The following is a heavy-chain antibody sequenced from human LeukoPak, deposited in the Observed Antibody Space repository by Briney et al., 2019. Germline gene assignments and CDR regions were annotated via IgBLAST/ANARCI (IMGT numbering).Heavy chain of an antibody. CDR1: GFTFSSYG. J-gene: IGHJ6*02. CDR2: ISYDGSNK. CDR3: AKEPRNYYYYGMDV. V-gene: IGHV3-30*18. Sequence: GGSLRLSCAASGFTFSSYGMHWVRQAPGKGLERVAVISYDGSNKYYADSVKGRFTISRDNSKNTLYLQMNSLRAEDTAVYYCAKEPRNYYYYGMDVWGQGTTVTVSS.